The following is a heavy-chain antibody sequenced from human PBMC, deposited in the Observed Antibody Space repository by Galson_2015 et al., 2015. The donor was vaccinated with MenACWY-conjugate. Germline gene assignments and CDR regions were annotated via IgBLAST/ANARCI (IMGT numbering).Heavy chain of an antibody. CDR1: GDSISSHH. CDR3: ARLPTCGSSFGYFDY. CDR2: IRETGSL. V-gene: IGHV4-59*08. J-gene: IGHJ4*02. Sequence: ETLSLTCTVSGDSISSHHWSWFRQPPGKGLEWIAYIRETGSLKDNPSLKSRVTMSADKSNNQFSLRLISVTAADTAVYYCARLPTCGSSFGYFDYWGRGIVVAVSS. D-gene: IGHD5-18*01.